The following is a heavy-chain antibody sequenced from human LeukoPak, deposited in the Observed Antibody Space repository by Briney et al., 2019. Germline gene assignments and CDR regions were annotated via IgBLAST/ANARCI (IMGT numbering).Heavy chain of an antibody. V-gene: IGHV4-4*02. D-gene: IGHD4-17*01. CDR1: GGSISSSNW. CDR3: ARDGDDYGEHFDY. Sequence: SETLSLTCAVSGGSISSSNWWSWVRQPPGKGLEWIGEIYHSGSTSYNPSLKSRVTISVDKSKNQFSLKLSSVTAADTAVYYCARDGDDYGEHFDYWGQGTLVTVSS. J-gene: IGHJ4*02. CDR2: IYHSGST.